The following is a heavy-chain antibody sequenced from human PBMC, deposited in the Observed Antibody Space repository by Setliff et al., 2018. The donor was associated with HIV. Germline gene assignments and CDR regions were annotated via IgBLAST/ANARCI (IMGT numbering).Heavy chain of an antibody. V-gene: IGHV3-23*01. Sequence: PGGSLRLSCAASEFTFNIYAMSWVRQAPGKGLEWVSGISGSGATTNYADSVKGRFTISRDNSKNTLYLQMSTLRAEDTAVYYCAPMAAAYYDESGGPWGQGTMVTVSS. D-gene: IGHD3-22*01. CDR1: EFTFNIYA. J-gene: IGHJ3*01. CDR3: APMAAAYYDESGGP. CDR2: ISGSGATT.